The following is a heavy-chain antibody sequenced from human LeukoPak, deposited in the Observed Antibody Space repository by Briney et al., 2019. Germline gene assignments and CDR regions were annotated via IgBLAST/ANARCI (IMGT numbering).Heavy chain of an antibody. V-gene: IGHV3-74*01. J-gene: IGHJ4*02. CDR1: GLTFSSHL. D-gene: IGHD3-16*01. Sequence: GGSLRLSCAASGLTFSSHLMHSVRHAPGKGLVWVSGITNDGSSTTYADSVKGRFTISRDNAKNMLYLQVKSLRAEDTAVYYCATQQGGTPAYWGQGTLVTVSS. CDR3: ATQQGGTPAY. CDR2: ITNDGSST.